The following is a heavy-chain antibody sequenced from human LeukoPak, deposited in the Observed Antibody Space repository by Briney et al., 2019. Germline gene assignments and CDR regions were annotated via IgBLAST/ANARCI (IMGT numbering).Heavy chain of an antibody. J-gene: IGHJ4*02. D-gene: IGHD1-7*01. Sequence: GASVKVSCKASGYTFTGYYMHWVRQAPGQGLEWMGWINPNSGGTNYAQKFQGRVTMTRDTSISTAYMELSRLRSDDTAVYYCARVLTGTIPWVDYWGQGTLVTVSS. CDR1: GYTFTGYY. V-gene: IGHV1-2*02. CDR3: ARVLTGTIPWVDY. CDR2: INPNSGGT.